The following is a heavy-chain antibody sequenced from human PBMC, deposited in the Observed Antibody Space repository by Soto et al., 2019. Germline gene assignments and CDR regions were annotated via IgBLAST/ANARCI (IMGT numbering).Heavy chain of an antibody. J-gene: IGHJ4*02. D-gene: IGHD2-15*01. CDR2: INTSNDNK. CDR3: ARDPGAASFDF. Sequence: GASVKVSCKASGYTFTNYGISWVRQAPGEGLEWVGWINTSNDNKLYAQKLQGRLTLATDTSTSTAYMDLTTLRSDDTAVYFRARDPGAASFDFWAQGTLVTVSS. V-gene: IGHV1-18*01. CDR1: GYTFTNYG.